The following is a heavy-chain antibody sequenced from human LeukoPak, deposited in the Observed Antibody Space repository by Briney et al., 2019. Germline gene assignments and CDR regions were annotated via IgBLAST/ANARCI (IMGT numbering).Heavy chain of an antibody. D-gene: IGHD6-13*01. J-gene: IGHJ4*02. Sequence: GGSLRLSCAASGLTVSGHYMSWVRQAPGKGLEWVSLIYRGGSTYYADSVKGRFTISRDNAKNSLYLQMNSLRAEDTAVYYCARDSSSWTKGTFDYWGQGTLVTVSS. CDR1: GLTVSGHY. V-gene: IGHV3-53*01. CDR2: IYRGGST. CDR3: ARDSSSWTKGTFDY.